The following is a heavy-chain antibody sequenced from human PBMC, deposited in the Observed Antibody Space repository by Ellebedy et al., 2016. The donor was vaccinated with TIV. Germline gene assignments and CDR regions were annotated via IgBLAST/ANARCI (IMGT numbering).Heavy chain of an antibody. CDR2: MNQVGSEK. CDR1: GFTFTTYW. J-gene: IGHJ4*02. Sequence: PSDTLSLTCAASGFTFTTYWMSWVRQAPGKGLEWVANMNQVGSEKYYVDSVKGRFTISRDNAQNSLYLHMNNLRAEDTAVYYCARDPNSPGDTGYGDYWGQGVVVTVST. CDR3: ARDPNSPGDTGYGDY. V-gene: IGHV3-7*03. D-gene: IGHD5-12*01.